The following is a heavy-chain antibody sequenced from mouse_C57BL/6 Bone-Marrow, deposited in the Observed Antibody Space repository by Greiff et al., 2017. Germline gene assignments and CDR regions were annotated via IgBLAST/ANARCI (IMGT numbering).Heavy chain of an antibody. V-gene: IGHV5-16*01. CDR3: ARGEVYYGNYDYAMDY. J-gene: IGHJ4*01. CDR2: INYDGSST. Sequence: EVMLVESEGGLVQPGSSMKLSCTASGFTFSDYYMAWVRQVPEKGLEWVANINYDGSSTYYLDSLKSRFIISRDNAKNILYLQMSSLKSEDTATYYCARGEVYYGNYDYAMDYGGQGTSVTVSS. D-gene: IGHD2-1*01. CDR1: GFTFSDYY.